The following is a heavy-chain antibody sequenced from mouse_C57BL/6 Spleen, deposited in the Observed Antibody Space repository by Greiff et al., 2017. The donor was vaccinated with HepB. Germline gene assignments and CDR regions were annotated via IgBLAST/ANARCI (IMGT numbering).Heavy chain of an antibody. CDR3: ARKTYYYAMDY. V-gene: IGHV1-55*01. Sequence: QVQLQQPGAELVKPGASVKMSCKASGYTFTSYWITWVKQRPVQGLEWIGDIYPGSGSTNYNEKFKSKATLTVDTSSSTAYMQLSSLTSEDSAVYYCARKTYYYAMDYWGQGTSVTVSS. CDR1: GYTFTSYW. J-gene: IGHJ4*01. CDR2: IYPGSGST.